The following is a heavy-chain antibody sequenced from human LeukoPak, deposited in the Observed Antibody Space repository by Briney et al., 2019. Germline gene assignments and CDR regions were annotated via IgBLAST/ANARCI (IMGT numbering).Heavy chain of an antibody. CDR1: GFTFSTYW. V-gene: IGHV3-23*01. D-gene: IGHD6-19*01. CDR3: AFPAHHWLVRGAFDI. J-gene: IGHJ3*02. CDR2: ISGTGGNT. Sequence: PGGSLRLSCSASGFTFSTYWMSWVRQAPGKGLEWVSDISGTGGNTSYAESVKGRFTISRDNSKNTLYLQMNSLRAEDTAIYYCAFPAHHWLVRGAFDIWGQGTMVTVSS.